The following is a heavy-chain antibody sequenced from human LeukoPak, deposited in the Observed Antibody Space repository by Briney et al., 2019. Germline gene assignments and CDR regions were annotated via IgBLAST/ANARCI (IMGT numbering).Heavy chain of an antibody. Sequence: GGSLRLSCAASGFTFSSYSMNWVRQAPGKGLEWVSSISSSSSYMYYADSVRGRFTISRDNAKNSLYLQMNSLRAEDTAVYYCARGGSSGDYWGQGTLVTVSS. D-gene: IGHD6-6*01. CDR3: ARGGSSGDY. CDR1: GFTFSSYS. CDR2: ISSSSSYM. V-gene: IGHV3-21*01. J-gene: IGHJ4*02.